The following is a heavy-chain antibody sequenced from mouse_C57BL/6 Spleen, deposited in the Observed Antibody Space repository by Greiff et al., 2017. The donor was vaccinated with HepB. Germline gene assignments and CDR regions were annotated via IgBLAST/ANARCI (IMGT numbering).Heavy chain of an antibody. CDR1: GYTFTDYY. CDR2: INPNNGGT. Sequence: EVQLQQSGPELVKPGASVKISCKASGYTFTDYYMNWVKQSHGKSLEWIGDINPNNGGTSYNQKFKGKATLTVDKSSSTAYMELRSLTSEDSAVYYCARGGGWLLRYFDVWGTGTTVTVSS. J-gene: IGHJ1*03. CDR3: ARGGGWLLRYFDV. D-gene: IGHD2-3*01. V-gene: IGHV1-26*01.